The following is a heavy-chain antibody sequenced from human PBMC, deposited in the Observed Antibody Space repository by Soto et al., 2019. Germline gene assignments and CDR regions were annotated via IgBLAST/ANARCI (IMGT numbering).Heavy chain of an antibody. CDR1: GFTFRTYA. D-gene: IGHD2-2*01. V-gene: IGHV3-23*01. CDR3: AKDKGGRYCSRTSCLYSFDY. Sequence: EVQLLESGGGLVQPGGSLRLSCTASGFTFRTYAMSWVRQAPGKGLEWGSTISDSGSTYYADSVKGRFTISRDNSKNTPCLEMNSLRAEDTAVYYCAKDKGGRYCSRTSCLYSFDYWGQGTLVTVSS. CDR2: ISDSGST. J-gene: IGHJ4*02.